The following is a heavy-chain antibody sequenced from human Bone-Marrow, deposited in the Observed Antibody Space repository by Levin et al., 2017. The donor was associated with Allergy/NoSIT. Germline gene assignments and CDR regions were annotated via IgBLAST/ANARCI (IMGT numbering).Heavy chain of an antibody. V-gene: IGHV3-30*01. CDR3: ARVQWQIRASDY. CDR2: LSFDGKNK. D-gene: IGHD6-19*01. CDR1: GFNFNKYA. J-gene: IGHJ4*02. Sequence: PGGSLRLSCAASGFNFNKYAMHWVRQAPGKGLEWVAVLSFDGKNKHYAESVKGRFTISRDNSKNILDLQMNSLTPEDSAIYYCARVQWQIRASDYWGQGTLVAVSS.